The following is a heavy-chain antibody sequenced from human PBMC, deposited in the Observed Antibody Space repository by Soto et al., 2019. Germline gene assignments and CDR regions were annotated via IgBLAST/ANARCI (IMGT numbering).Heavy chain of an antibody. CDR3: ARVRRCSSTSCYAPVDY. Sequence: QVQLVQSGAEVKKPGASVKVSCKASGYTFTSYYMHWVRQAPGQGLEWMGIINPSGGSTSYAQKFQGRVTMTRDTSTSTVYMELSSLRSEDTAVYYCARVRRCSSTSCYAPVDYWGQGTLVTVSS. CDR2: INPSGGST. CDR1: GYTFTSYY. D-gene: IGHD2-2*01. V-gene: IGHV1-46*03. J-gene: IGHJ4*02.